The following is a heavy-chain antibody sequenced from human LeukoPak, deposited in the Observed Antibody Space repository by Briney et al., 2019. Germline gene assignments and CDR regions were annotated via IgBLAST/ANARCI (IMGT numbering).Heavy chain of an antibody. CDR3: ARYRPSESRSGQVTSLDY. V-gene: IGHV4-59*01. J-gene: IGHJ4*02. CDR2: IYYTGNT. D-gene: IGHD3-3*01. Sequence: SETLSLTCTVSGGSISGYYWSWIRQPPGKGLELIGHIYYTGNTVYSPSLKSRATILLDTSENQFSLKLRSMTTADTAVYYCARYRPSESRSGQVTSLDYWGQGTLVTVSS. CDR1: GGSISGYY.